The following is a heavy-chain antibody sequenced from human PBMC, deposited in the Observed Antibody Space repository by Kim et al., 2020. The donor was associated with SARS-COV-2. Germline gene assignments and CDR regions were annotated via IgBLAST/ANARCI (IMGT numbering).Heavy chain of an antibody. CDR2: IRQDGSET. CDR1: GFTFYDYW. CDR3: ARDYWSPGDV. D-gene: IGHD2-15*01. J-gene: IGHJ6*02. Sequence: GGSLRLSCAASGFTFYDYWMSWVRQAPGKGLEWVANIRQDGSETFYVDSVKGRFTISRDNAKTSLYLQMNNLRAEDTAVYYCARDYWSPGDVWVRGTTVT. V-gene: IGHV3-7*03.